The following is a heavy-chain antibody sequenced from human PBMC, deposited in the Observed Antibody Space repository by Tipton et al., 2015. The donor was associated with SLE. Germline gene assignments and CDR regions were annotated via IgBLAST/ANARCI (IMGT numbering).Heavy chain of an antibody. J-gene: IGHJ5*02. D-gene: IGHD6-6*01. Sequence: TLSLTCTVSGDSFSSGSSSWNWVRQPAGKGLEWIGLIYNSGITNYNPSLQGRVTLSVDMSKNQFSLKLTSLTAADTAVYFCVRGGGSSSGRWFDPWGQGTLVSVSA. V-gene: IGHV4-61*02. CDR3: VRGGGSSSGRWFDP. CDR2: IYNSGIT. CDR1: GDSFSSGSSS.